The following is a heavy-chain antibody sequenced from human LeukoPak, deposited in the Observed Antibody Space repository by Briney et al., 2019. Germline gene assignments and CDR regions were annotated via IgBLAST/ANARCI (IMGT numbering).Heavy chain of an antibody. D-gene: IGHD5-18*01. J-gene: IGHJ4*02. V-gene: IGHV3-23*01. Sequence: PGRSLRLSCAASGFTFRSYAMSWVPQAPGKGLEWVSDISESGGSTHYADSVQGGFTISRENSKNRLYLQMNTLRAEDTAVYFCAKIRGYTYGFGDYWGQGILVTVSS. CDR1: GFTFRSYA. CDR2: ISESGGST. CDR3: AKIRGYTYGFGDY.